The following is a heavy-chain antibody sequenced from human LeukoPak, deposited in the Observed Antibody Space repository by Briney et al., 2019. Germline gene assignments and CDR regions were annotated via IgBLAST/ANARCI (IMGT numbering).Heavy chain of an antibody. D-gene: IGHD6-13*01. Sequence: PSGTLSLTCAVFGGSISSSNWWSWVRQPPGKGLEWIGEVYHSGSTNNNPSLKSRVTISVDRSKNQFSLKLTSVTAADTAVYYCARGEGYSSTWYQPHFDYWGQGTLVTVSS. CDR1: GGSISSSNW. CDR2: VYHSGST. V-gene: IGHV4-4*02. CDR3: ARGEGYSSTWYQPHFDY. J-gene: IGHJ4*02.